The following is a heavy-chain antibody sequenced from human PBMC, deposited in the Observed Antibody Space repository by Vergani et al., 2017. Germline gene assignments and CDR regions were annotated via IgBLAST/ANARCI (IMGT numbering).Heavy chain of an antibody. CDR2: ISDNGGTT. D-gene: IGHD6-13*01. V-gene: IGHV3-23*04. CDR1: GFTFRNYA. Sequence: VQLVESGGGVVQPGRSLRLSCAASGFTFRNYAMTWVRQAPGKGLEWVSIISDNGGTTYYADSVKGRFTISRDNSKDTLYLQMNSLRAEDTAVYYCVKDIAASGNYWYFDLWGRGTLVTVSS. CDR3: VKDIAASGNYWYFDL. J-gene: IGHJ2*01.